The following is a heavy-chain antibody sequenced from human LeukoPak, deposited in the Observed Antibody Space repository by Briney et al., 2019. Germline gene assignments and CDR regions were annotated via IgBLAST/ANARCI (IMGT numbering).Heavy chain of an antibody. V-gene: IGHV3-7*03. Sequence: GGSLRLSCAASGFTFSSYWMSWVRPAPGKGLEWVANIKQDGSEKYYVDSVKGRFTISRDNAKNSLYLQMNSLRAEDTAVYYCARDETYYDILTGYYALEYFQHWGQGTLVTVSS. CDR2: IKQDGSEK. CDR1: GFTFSSYW. CDR3: ARDETYYDILTGYYALEYFQH. J-gene: IGHJ1*01. D-gene: IGHD3-9*01.